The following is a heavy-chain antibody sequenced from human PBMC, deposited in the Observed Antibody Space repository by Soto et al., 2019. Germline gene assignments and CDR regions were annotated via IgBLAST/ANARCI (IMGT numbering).Heavy chain of an antibody. CDR1: GGSISSGGYY. D-gene: IGHD3-3*01. V-gene: IGHV4-31*03. Sequence: SETLSLTCTVSGGSISSGGYYWSWIRQHPGKGLEWIGYIYYSGSTYYNPSLKSRVTISVDTSKNQFSLKLSSVTAADTAVYYCARLYYDFWSGYYTSPPRSWFDPWGQGTLVTVSS. CDR2: IYYSGST. CDR3: ARLYYDFWSGYYTSPPRSWFDP. J-gene: IGHJ5*02.